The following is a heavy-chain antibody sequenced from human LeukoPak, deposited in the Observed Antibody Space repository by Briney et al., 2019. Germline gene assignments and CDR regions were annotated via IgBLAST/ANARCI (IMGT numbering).Heavy chain of an antibody. Sequence: GGSLRLSCAASGFTFSSYGMHWVRQAPGKGLEWVAVIWYDGSNKYYADSVKGRFTISRDNSKNTLYLQMNSLRAEDTAVYYCARDGFVTTVVYGMDVWGQGTTVTVSS. CDR2: IWYDGSNK. CDR3: ARDGFVTTVVYGMDV. V-gene: IGHV3-33*01. D-gene: IGHD4-17*01. J-gene: IGHJ6*02. CDR1: GFTFSSYG.